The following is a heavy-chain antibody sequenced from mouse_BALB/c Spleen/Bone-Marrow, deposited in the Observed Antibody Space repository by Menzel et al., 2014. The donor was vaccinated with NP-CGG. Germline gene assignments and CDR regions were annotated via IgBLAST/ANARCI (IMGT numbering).Heavy chain of an antibody. D-gene: IGHD1-1*01. J-gene: IGHJ1*01. V-gene: IGHV7-3*02. Sequence: EVKLMESGGGLVQPGGSLRLSCATSGFTFTDYYTTWVRQPSGKALEWLSFIRNEANGYTTEYSASVKGRFTISRDNSQSILYLQMNTLRPEDSATYYCARDNGSSPSYWFFNVWGAGTTVTVSS. CDR3: ARDNGSSPSYWFFNV. CDR1: GFTFTDYY. CDR2: IRNEANGYTT.